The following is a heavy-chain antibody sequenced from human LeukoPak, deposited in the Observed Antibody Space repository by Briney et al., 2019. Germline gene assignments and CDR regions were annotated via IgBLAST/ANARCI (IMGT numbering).Heavy chain of an antibody. CDR3: VRGRRSYGFDH. CDR2: LASAGDT. J-gene: IGHJ4*02. V-gene: IGHV3-13*01. Sequence: GGSLRLSCAASEFNFNNYDMHWVRQAPGKGLEWVSSLASAGDTYYPDSVRGRFTISKETAKNSLYLQMTSLRDEDTAVYYCVRGRRSYGFDHWGQGTLVTVSS. CDR1: EFNFNNYD. D-gene: IGHD3-16*01.